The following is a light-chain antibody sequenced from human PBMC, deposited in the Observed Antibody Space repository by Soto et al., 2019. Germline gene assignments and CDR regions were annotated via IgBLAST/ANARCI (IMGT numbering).Light chain of an antibody. J-gene: IGKJ1*01. V-gene: IGKV1-5*01. CDR3: QQYNSYST. Sequence: DIQMTQSPSTLSASVGDRVTITCRASQSSSSWLARYQQKPGKAPKLLIYDASSLESGVPSRFSGSGSGTEFTLTISSLQPDDFATYYCQQYNSYSTFGQGTKVEIK. CDR2: DAS. CDR1: QSSSSW.